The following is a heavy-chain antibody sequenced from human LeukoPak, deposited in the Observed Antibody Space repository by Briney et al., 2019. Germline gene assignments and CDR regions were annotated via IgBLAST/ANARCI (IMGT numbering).Heavy chain of an antibody. CDR3: ARTTMVRGTYYMDV. J-gene: IGHJ6*03. V-gene: IGHV3-30*02. CDR2: IRYDGSNK. CDR1: GFTFSSYG. Sequence: GGSLRLSCAASGFTFSSYGMHWVRQAPGKGLEWVAFIRYDGSNKYYADSVKGRFTIPRDNSKNTLYLQTNSLRAEDTAVYYCARTTMVRGTYYMDVWGKGTTVTVSS. D-gene: IGHD3-10*01.